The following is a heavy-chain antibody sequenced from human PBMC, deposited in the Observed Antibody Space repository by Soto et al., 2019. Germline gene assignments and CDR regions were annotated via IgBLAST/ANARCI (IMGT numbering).Heavy chain of an antibody. Sequence: VQLVESGGGVVQPGRSLRLSCAASGFTFSDYAMHWVRQAPGKGLERVAVVSHDGRNTHSADSVKGRFTISRDSSKNTVSLEMTSLRAEDTAVYYCAKGGRQWLVTSDFNYCGQGALVTVSS. CDR3: AKGGRQWLVTSDFNY. J-gene: IGHJ4*02. D-gene: IGHD6-19*01. V-gene: IGHV3-30*18. CDR2: VSHDGRNT. CDR1: GFTFSDYA.